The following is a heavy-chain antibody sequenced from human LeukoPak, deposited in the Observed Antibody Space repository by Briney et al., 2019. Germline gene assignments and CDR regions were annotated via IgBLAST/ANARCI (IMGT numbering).Heavy chain of an antibody. V-gene: IGHV4-39*01. CDR3: ARQVPPRRTISFTGYYMDV. J-gene: IGHJ6*03. CDR2: IYYSGST. Sequence: PSETLSLTCTVSGGSISSSSYYWGWIRQPPGKGLEWIGSIYYSGSTYYNPSLKSRVTISVDTSKNQFSLKLSSVTAADTAVYYCARQVPPRRTISFTGYYMDVWGKGTTVTVSS. D-gene: IGHD1-7*01. CDR1: GGSISSSSYY.